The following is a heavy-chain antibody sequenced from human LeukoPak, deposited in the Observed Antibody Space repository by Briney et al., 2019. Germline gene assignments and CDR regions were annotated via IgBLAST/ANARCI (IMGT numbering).Heavy chain of an antibody. Sequence: SETLSLTCTVSGGSISSYYWSWIRQPPGKGLEWIGYIYYSGSTNYNPSLKSRVTISVDTSKNQFSLKLSSVTAADTAVYYCARNSLGRWLLNYQQKDVWGKGTTVTVSS. CDR3: ARNSLGRWLLNYQQKDV. J-gene: IGHJ6*04. CDR2: IYYSGST. D-gene: IGHD3-16*01. CDR1: GGSISSYY. V-gene: IGHV4-59*08.